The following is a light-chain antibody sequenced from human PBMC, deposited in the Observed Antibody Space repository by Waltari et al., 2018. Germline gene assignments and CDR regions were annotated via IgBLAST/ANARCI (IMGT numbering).Light chain of an antibody. CDR1: TSHVGGYTY. Sequence: QSALTQPPPASGSPGQSVTTSCTGTTSHVGGYTYVPWYQQHPGKAPKPIISEGTRRPSVVPDRFSGSKSGNTASLTVSGLQAEDEADYYCSSYAHSNTVVFGGGTRLTVL. CDR2: EGT. V-gene: IGLV2-8*01. CDR3: SSYAHSNTVV. J-gene: IGLJ2*01.